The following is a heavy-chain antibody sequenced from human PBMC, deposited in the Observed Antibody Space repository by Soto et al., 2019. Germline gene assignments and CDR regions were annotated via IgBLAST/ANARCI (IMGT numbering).Heavy chain of an antibody. V-gene: IGHV1-46*01. J-gene: IGHJ4*02. Sequence: QVQLMQSGAEVKKPGASVKVSCKASGNTFTNYYIHWVRQAPGQGLEWMGTINPSGGHTTYAQKFLCRVTMTRDTSTSTLYMELTSLRSEDTAVYYCARGGHVVVVTAAFDYWGQGTLVTVSS. CDR1: GNTFTNYY. D-gene: IGHD2-21*02. CDR2: INPSGGHT. CDR3: ARGGHVVVVTAAFDY.